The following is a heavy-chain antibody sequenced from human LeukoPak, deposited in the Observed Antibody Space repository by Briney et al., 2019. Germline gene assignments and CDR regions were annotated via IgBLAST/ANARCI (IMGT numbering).Heavy chain of an antibody. Sequence: GGSLRLSCAVSGFTFSDHYMDWARQAPGKGLEWAGRSRNRAKSYTTDYAASVKGRFTISRDDSKSTLYLQMNSLETEDTAVYYCSRDATGDHWGQGTLVSVSS. CDR3: SRDATGDH. V-gene: IGHV3-72*01. CDR2: SRNRAKSYTT. J-gene: IGHJ4*02. CDR1: GFTFSDHY.